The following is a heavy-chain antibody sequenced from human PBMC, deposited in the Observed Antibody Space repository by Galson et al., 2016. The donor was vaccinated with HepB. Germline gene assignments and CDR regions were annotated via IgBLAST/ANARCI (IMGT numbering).Heavy chain of an antibody. CDR3: SSHMYRRCWWDWYFDL. CDR1: GGGTSSINYY. D-gene: IGHD2-8*02. Sequence: ETLSRTCTVSGGGTSSINYYWGWIRQPPGKGLEWIVSIYYSGTTYHNPSLKSRVTISVDTSKNQFSLNLSSVAAADTAMYYCSSHMYRRCWWDWYFDLWGRGTLVTVSS. J-gene: IGHJ2*01. CDR2: IYYSGTT. V-gene: IGHV4-39*01.